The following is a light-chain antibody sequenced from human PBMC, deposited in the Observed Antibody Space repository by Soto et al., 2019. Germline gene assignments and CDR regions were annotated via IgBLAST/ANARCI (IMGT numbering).Light chain of an antibody. CDR3: QQYNNWPSWT. CDR2: GAS. V-gene: IGKV3-15*01. CDR1: QSVSSN. J-gene: IGKJ1*01. Sequence: IVMTQSPATLSVSPGARATLSCRASQSVSSNLAWYQKKPGQAPTLLIYGASTRATGIPARFSGSGSGTEFTLPISSLQPEDFAAYYCQQYNNWPSWTFCQGTKVDIK.